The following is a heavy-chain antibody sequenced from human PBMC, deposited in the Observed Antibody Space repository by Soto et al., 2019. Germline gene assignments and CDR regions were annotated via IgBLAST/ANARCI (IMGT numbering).Heavy chain of an antibody. CDR1: GYTFTKFH. J-gene: IGHJ4*02. D-gene: IGHD1-1*01. Sequence: QVQLIQLGAEVKKPGASVKVSCRASGYTFTKFHIHWVRQAPGQGLEWMGMIDTSGGVTRDAQRFQGSIKVTSGTSTSSSYMELSSRTSKDPAMYYVARVVMGHDKYETISYNLDHWGRGTQVTVSS. CDR2: IDTSGGVT. CDR3: ARVVMGHDKYETISYNLDH. V-gene: IGHV1-46*01.